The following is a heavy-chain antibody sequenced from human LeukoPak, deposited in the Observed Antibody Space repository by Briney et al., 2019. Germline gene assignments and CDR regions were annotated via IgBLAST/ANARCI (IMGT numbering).Heavy chain of an antibody. D-gene: IGHD3-10*01. CDR2: IGNDGSNK. CDR3: AKDQGYGSGSYYHPLDY. Sequence: GGSLRLSCAASGFTFSSYGMHWVRQAPGKGLSGVPFIGNDGSNKYYADSVKGRFTISRDNSKNTLYLQMNSLRAEDTAVYYCAKDQGYGSGSYYHPLDYWGQGTLVTVSS. V-gene: IGHV3-30*02. J-gene: IGHJ4*02. CDR1: GFTFSSYG.